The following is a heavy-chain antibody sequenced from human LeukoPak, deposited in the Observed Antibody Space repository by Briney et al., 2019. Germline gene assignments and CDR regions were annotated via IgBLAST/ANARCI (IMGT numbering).Heavy chain of an antibody. CDR3: ARVGRWFGIKNYYYYMDV. J-gene: IGHJ6*03. CDR2: IYTSGST. CDR1: GGSISSSSYY. D-gene: IGHD3-10*01. V-gene: IGHV4-61*02. Sequence: PSETLSLTCTVSGGSISSSSYYWGWIRQPAGKGLEWIGRIYTSGSTNYNPSLKSRVTMSVDTSKNQFSLKLSSVTAADTAVYYCARVGRWFGIKNYYYYMDVWGKGTTVTVSS.